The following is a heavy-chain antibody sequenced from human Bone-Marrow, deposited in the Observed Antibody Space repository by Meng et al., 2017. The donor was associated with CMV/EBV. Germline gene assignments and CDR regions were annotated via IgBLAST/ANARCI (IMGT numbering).Heavy chain of an antibody. V-gene: IGHV3-30*04. Sequence: GGSLRLSCAVSGFTFSSYAMHWVRQATGKGLEWVAVISYDGSNKYYADSVKGRFTITSDKSKNTVYMQMNSLRAEDTAVYYCASEQYYDGSASLDYWGQGTLVTVSS. J-gene: IGHJ4*02. CDR2: ISYDGSNK. D-gene: IGHD3-10*01. CDR3: ASEQYYDGSASLDY. CDR1: GFTFSSYA.